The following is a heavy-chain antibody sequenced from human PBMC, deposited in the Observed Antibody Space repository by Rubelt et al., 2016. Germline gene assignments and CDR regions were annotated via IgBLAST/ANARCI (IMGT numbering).Heavy chain of an antibody. CDR3: ARDGDPTGFDY. Sequence: QLQLQEPGPGLVKPSETLSLTCTVSGGSISSGSYYWSWIRQHPGKGLEWIGYIYYSGSPYYNPSLKSRVTISVDTSKNQFSLKLSSVTAADTAVYYCARDGDPTGFDYWGQGTWVTVSS. CDR1: GGSISSGSYY. CDR2: IYYSGSP. J-gene: IGHJ4*02. D-gene: IGHD7-27*01. V-gene: IGHV4-31*03.